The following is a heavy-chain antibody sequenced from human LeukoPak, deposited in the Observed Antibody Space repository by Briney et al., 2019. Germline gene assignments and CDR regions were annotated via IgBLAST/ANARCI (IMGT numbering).Heavy chain of an antibody. V-gene: IGHV3-21*01. D-gene: IGHD3-10*01. Sequence: GGSLRLSCAASGFTFSSYSMNWVCQAPGKGLEWVSSISSSSSYIYYADSVKGRFTISRDNAKNSLYLQMNSLRAEDTAVYYCARRQITMVDYWGQGTLVTVSS. J-gene: IGHJ4*02. CDR2: ISSSSSYI. CDR3: ARRQITMVDY. CDR1: GFTFSSYS.